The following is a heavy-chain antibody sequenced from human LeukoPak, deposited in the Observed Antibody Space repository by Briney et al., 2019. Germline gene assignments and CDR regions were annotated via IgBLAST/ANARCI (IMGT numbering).Heavy chain of an antibody. CDR1: GFTFSSYA. J-gene: IGHJ4*02. D-gene: IGHD6-19*01. Sequence: PGGSLRLSCAASGFTFSSYAMSWVRQAPGKGLEWVSAISGSGGSTYYADSVKGRFTISRDNSKNTLYLQMNSLRAEDTAVYYCAKATGKQWLAYSFDYWGQGTLVTVSS. CDR2: ISGSGGST. V-gene: IGHV3-23*01. CDR3: AKATGKQWLAYSFDY.